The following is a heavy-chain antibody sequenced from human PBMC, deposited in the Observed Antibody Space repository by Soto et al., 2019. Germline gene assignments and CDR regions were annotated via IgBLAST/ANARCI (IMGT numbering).Heavy chain of an antibody. CDR1: GDSITSTNYH. V-gene: IGHV4-39*01. Sequence: PSETLSFTXTVFGDSITSTNYHWGWIRQPPGKGLQWIGIIHYSGSTYYNPSLKSRVTISVDTSKNQFSLKLNSVTAADTAVFYCARHLGYLGGADYWGHGTLVTVSS. J-gene: IGHJ4*01. CDR2: IHYSGST. D-gene: IGHD3-16*01. CDR3: ARHLGYLGGADY.